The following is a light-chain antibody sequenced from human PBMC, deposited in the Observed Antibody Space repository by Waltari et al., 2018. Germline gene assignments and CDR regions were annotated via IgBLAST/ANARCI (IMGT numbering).Light chain of an antibody. CDR2: DTS. J-gene: IGKJ1*01. V-gene: IGKV3-11*01. CDR3: LQRSLWPWT. Sequence: IVLTQSPDTLSLSPGVRATLSCRASQGVSGYLAWYQQKSGQAPRLLIYDTSKRVTGIPARFSGSGSGTDSTLTISSLEPEDFAIYYCLQRSLWPWTFGQGTKVEI. CDR1: QGVSGY.